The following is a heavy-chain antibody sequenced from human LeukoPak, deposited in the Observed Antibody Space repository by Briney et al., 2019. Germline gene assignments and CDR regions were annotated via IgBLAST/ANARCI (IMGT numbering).Heavy chain of an antibody. V-gene: IGHV5-51*01. CDR2: IYPGDSDT. D-gene: IGHD2-21*02. CDR1: GYSFTSYW. Sequence: GESLKISCKGSGYSFTSYWIGWVRQMPGKGLEWMGIIYPGDSDTRYSPSSQGQVTISADKSISTAYLQWSSLKASDTAMYYCARLGQEKEYCGGDCYCYFDYWGQRTLVTVSS. J-gene: IGHJ4*02. CDR3: ARLGQEKEYCGGDCYCYFDY.